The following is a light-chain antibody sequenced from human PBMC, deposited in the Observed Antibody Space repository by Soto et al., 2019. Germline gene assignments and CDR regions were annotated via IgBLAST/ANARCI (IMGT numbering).Light chain of an antibody. CDR1: QSISRY. V-gene: IGKV1-39*01. J-gene: IGKJ5*01. CDR3: QQYDNLPPFT. Sequence: DIQMTQSPSSLSASVGDRVTITCRASQSISRYLSWYQQKPGKAPKLLIYDASSLQSGVPSRFSGSGSGTDFTLTISSLQPEDIATYYCQQYDNLPPFTFGQGTRLEI. CDR2: DAS.